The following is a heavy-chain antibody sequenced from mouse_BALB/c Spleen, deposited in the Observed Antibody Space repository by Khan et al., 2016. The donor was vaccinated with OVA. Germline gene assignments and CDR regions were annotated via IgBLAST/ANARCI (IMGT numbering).Heavy chain of an antibody. CDR2: INTNTDNT. CDR1: GYSFTAYY. J-gene: IGHJ3*01. V-gene: IGHV1-43*01. CDR3: ASGYGVFAY. Sequence: VQLQQSGPDLVKTGASVKISCKASGYSFTAYYMNWVKLSPGKSLECIGRINTNTDNTNYNQKFKGKAILTVDTSSSTAYVELSSLTSEDSSVYYCASGYGVFAYWGQGTLVTVSA. D-gene: IGHD2-14*01.